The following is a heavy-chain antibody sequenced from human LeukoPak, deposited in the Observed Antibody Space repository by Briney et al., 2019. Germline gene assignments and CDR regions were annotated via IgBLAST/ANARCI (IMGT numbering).Heavy chain of an antibody. V-gene: IGHV3-7*01. Sequence: GGSLRLSCAVSGLIFWMRWVRQAPGKGLEWVANINQDGSEKYFVDSVKGRFTISRDNAKNSLHLQMNTLRAEDTAVYYCARERDGRFFDYWGQGTLVTVSS. D-gene: IGHD5-24*01. J-gene: IGHJ4*02. CDR3: ARERDGRFFDY. CDR1: GLIFW. CDR2: INQDGSEK.